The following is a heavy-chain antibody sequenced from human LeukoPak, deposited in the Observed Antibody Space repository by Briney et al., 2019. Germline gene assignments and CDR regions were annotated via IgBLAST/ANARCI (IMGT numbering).Heavy chain of an antibody. V-gene: IGHV3-66*01. D-gene: IGHD3-22*01. CDR2: IYSGGST. CDR1: GFTVSSNY. CDR3: ARGHDYDSSVAY. Sequence: GGSLRLSCAASGFTVSSNYMSWVRQAPGKGLDWVSVIYSGGSTYYADSVKGRFTISRDNSKNTLYLQMNSLRAEDTAVYYCARGHDYDSSVAYWGQGTLVTVSS. J-gene: IGHJ4*02.